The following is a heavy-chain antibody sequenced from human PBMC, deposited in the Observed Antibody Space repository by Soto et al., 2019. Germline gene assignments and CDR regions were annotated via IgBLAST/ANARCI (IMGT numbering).Heavy chain of an antibody. CDR2: IRSKANSYAT. V-gene: IGHV3-73*01. J-gene: IGHJ4*02. CDR3: TRRGLGPTLTDY. D-gene: IGHD1-26*01. CDR1: GFTFSDSA. Sequence: EVQLVESGGGLVQPGGSLKLSCTVSGFTFSDSALHWVRQASGKGLEWVGRIRSKANSYATAYAVSVKGRFTISRDESKNTAYLQMNSLKTEDTAVYYCTRRGLGPTLTDYRGQGTLVTVSS.